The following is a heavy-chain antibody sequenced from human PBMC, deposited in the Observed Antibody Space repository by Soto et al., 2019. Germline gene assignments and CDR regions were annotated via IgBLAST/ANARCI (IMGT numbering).Heavy chain of an antibody. V-gene: IGHV3-30-3*01. CDR3: ARDRITMVRGVPGGAFDI. D-gene: IGHD3-10*01. J-gene: IGHJ3*02. CDR2: ISYDGSNK. Sequence: QVQLVESGGGVVQPGRSLRLSCAASGFTFSSYAMHWVRQAPGKGLEWVAVISYDGSNKYYADSVKGRFTISRDNSKNTLYLQMNSLRAEDTAVYYCARDRITMVRGVPGGAFDIWGQGTMVTVS. CDR1: GFTFSSYA.